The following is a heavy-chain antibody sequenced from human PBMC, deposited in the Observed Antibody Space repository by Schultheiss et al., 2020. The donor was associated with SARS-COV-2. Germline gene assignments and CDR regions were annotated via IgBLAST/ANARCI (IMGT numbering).Heavy chain of an antibody. CDR2: ISYDGSNK. D-gene: IGHD1-1*01. Sequence: GESLKISCAASGFLFTSFGMHWVRQAPGKGLEWVAVISYDGSNKYYADSVKGRFTISRDNSENTVYLQMNSLRTEDTAVYYCAKDPRLERQHYYYGMDVWGQGTTVTVSS. V-gene: IGHV3-30*18. CDR1: GFLFTSFG. CDR3: AKDPRLERQHYYYGMDV. J-gene: IGHJ6*02.